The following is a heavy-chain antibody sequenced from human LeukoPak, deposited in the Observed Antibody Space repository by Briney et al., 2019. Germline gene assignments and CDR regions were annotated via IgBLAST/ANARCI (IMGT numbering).Heavy chain of an antibody. Sequence: PSETLSLTCTVSGGSISIYYWSWIRQPPGKGLEWIGYIYHSGSTNYNPSLKSRVTISVDTSKNQFSLKLSSVAAADTAVYYCARSVRHYYGSGPLDYWGQGTLVTVSS. V-gene: IGHV4-59*01. J-gene: IGHJ4*02. D-gene: IGHD3-10*01. CDR1: GGSISIYY. CDR3: ARSVRHYYGSGPLDY. CDR2: IYHSGST.